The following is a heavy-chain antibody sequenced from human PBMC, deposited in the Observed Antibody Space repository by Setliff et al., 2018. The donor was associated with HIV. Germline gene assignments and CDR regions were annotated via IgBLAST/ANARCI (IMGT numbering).Heavy chain of an antibody. D-gene: IGHD6-19*01. CDR2: VYYNSGST. J-gene: IGHJ4*02. CDR3: ARGPPGSSIGWYVGY. Sequence: SETLSLTCAVSGGSISSSGYHWGWIRQPPGKGLEWIGSVYYNSGSTYYHPSLKSRVTISVDTSKNQFSLRLSSVIAADTAVYYCARGPPGSSIGWYVGYWGQGTLVTVSS. V-gene: IGHV4-39*07. CDR1: GGSISSSGYH.